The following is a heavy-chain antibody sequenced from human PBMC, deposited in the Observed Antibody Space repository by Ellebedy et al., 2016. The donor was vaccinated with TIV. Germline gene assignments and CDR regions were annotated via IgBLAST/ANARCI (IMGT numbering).Heavy chain of an antibody. Sequence: MPGGSLRLSCAIYGGSFSDYYWTWIRQPPGKGLEWIGEINHSGSTNYNPSLKSRVTISVDTSKNQFSLKLSSVTAADTAVYYCARGRGGYNSGWKYGMDVWGQGTMVTVSS. CDR2: INHSGST. V-gene: IGHV4-34*01. J-gene: IGHJ6*02. CDR3: ARGRGGYNSGWKYGMDV. CDR1: GGSFSDYY. D-gene: IGHD6-19*01.